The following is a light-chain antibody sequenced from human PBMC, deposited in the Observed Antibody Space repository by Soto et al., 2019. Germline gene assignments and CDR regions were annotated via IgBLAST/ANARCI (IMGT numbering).Light chain of an antibody. V-gene: IGKV3-15*01. CDR2: GAS. CDR3: QQYNDWPPVT. Sequence: ETVMTQSPATLSVSPGERATLSSRASQSVSNNLAWYQQKPSQAPRLLIYGASTRATGIPARFSGSGSGTEFTLTISSLQSEDFAVYYCQQYNDWPPVTFGQGTRLEIK. J-gene: IGKJ5*01. CDR1: QSVSNN.